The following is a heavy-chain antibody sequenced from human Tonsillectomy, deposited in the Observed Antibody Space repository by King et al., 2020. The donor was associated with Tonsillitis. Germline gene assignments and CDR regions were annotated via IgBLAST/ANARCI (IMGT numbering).Heavy chain of an antibody. CDR3: AGTPGNYFDP. J-gene: IGHJ5*02. V-gene: IGHV4-34*01. CDR1: GGSFSRYY. D-gene: IGHD4-11*01. CDR2: INQSGST. Sequence: VQLPQWGAGLLKPSETLSLPCAVYGGSFSRYYWSWLRQPPGKGLEWIGEINQSGSTNYNPSFKSRVTISIHTSKNQFSLKLRSVTAADTAVYYCAGTPGNYFDPWGQGTLVTVSS.